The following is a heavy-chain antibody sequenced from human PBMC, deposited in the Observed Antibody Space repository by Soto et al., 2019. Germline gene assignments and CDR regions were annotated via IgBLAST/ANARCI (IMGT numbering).Heavy chain of an antibody. CDR3: ARGGGYCSSTSCYRWFDP. J-gene: IGHJ5*02. Sequence: QLQLQESGSGLLKPSQTLSLTCAVSGGSISSGGYSWSWIRQPPGKGLEWIGYIYHSGSTYYNPSLKSRVTISVDRSKNQFSLKLSSVTAADTAVYYCARGGGYCSSTSCYRWFDPWGQGTLVTVSS. D-gene: IGHD2-2*01. CDR2: IYHSGST. CDR1: GGSISSGGYS. V-gene: IGHV4-30-2*01.